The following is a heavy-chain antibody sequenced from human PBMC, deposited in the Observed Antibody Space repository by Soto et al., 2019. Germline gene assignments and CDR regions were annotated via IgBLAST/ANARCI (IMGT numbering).Heavy chain of an antibody. Sequence: ASVKVSCKTSGYMFTSEGISWVRQAPGQGLEWMGRISAYNGNTDYAQKFRGRVTLTTDTSTSTAYMELRSLRSDDTAVYYCARDAFCGGAPRCGGMDVWCQGITATVFS. CDR1: GYMFTSEG. CDR3: ARDAFCGGAPRCGGMDV. V-gene: IGHV1-18*01. D-gene: IGHD2-21*01. J-gene: IGHJ6*02. CDR2: ISAYNGNT.